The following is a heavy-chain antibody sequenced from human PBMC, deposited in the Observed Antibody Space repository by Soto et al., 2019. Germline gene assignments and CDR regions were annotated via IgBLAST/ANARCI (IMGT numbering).Heavy chain of an antibody. CDR1: EFTFSNYG. CDR2: ILNDGSNR. J-gene: IGHJ6*02. V-gene: IGHV3-33*01. D-gene: IGHD3-10*01. Sequence: QVQLVESGGGVVQPGSSLRLSCAASEFTFSNYGMHWFRQAPGKGLAWVAVILNDGSNRYHADSVKDRFTISRDNSKNTLYLQMNSLRAEDTAVYYWARDDEYSGNGMDVWGQGTTVTVS. CDR3: ARDDEYSGNGMDV.